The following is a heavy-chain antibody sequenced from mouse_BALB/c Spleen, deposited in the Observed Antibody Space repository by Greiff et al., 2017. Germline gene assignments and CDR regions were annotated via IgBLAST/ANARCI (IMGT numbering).Heavy chain of an antibody. J-gene: IGHJ3*01. CDR3: TREGSTSWFAY. Sequence: EVQLQESGGGLVQPGGSMKLSCVASGFTFSNYWMNWVRQSPEKGLEWVAEIRLKSNNYATHYAESVKGRFTISRDDSKSSVYLQMNNLRAEDTGIYYCTREGSTSWFAYWGQGTLVTVSA. CDR1: GFTFSNYW. CDR2: IRLKSNNYAT. D-gene: IGHD1-1*01. V-gene: IGHV6-6*02.